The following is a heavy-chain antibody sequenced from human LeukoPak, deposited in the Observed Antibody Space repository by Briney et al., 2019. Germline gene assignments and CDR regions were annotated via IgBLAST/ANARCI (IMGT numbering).Heavy chain of an antibody. CDR3: ARQAVAEAYFQH. CDR2: INHSGST. Sequence: SETLSLTCAVYGGSFSGYYWSWIRQPPGKGLEWIGEINHSGSTYYNPSLKSRVTISVDTSKNQFSLKLSSVTAADTAVYYCARQAVAEAYFQHWGQGTLVTVSS. V-gene: IGHV4-34*01. J-gene: IGHJ1*01. CDR1: GGSFSGYY. D-gene: IGHD6-19*01.